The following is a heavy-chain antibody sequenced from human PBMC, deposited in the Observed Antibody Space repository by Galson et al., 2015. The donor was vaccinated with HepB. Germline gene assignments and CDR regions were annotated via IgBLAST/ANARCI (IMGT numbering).Heavy chain of an antibody. V-gene: IGHV5-10-1*01. Sequence: QSGAEVKKPGESLRISCKGSGYSFTSYWISWVRQMPGKGLEWMGRIDPSDSDTNYSPSFQGHVTISADKSISTAYLQWSSLKASDTAMYYCASSQNTVTTYYYYYGMDVWGQGTTVTVSS. CDR3: ASSQNTVTTYYYYYGMDV. CDR1: GYSFTSYW. D-gene: IGHD4-11*01. CDR2: IDPSDSDT. J-gene: IGHJ6*02.